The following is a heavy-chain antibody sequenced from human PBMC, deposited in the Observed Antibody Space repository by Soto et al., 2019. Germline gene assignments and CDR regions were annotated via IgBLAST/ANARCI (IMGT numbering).Heavy chain of an antibody. D-gene: IGHD3-22*01. Sequence: SETLSLTCTVSGGSVSSGSYYWSWIRQPPGKGLEWIGYIYYSGSTNYNPSLKSRVTISVDTSKNQFSLKLSSVTAADTAVYYCARDRLDYYDSSIFDYWGQGTLVTVSS. CDR1: GGSVSSGSYY. V-gene: IGHV4-61*01. CDR3: ARDRLDYYDSSIFDY. CDR2: IYYSGST. J-gene: IGHJ4*02.